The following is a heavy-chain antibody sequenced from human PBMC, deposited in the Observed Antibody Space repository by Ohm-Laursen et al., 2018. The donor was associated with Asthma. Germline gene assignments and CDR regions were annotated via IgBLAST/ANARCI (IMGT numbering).Heavy chain of an antibody. D-gene: IGHD2-2*01. CDR3: ARGHCSSTSCYGFGAFDI. Sequence: SLRLSCAASGFTFSDYYMSWIRQAPGKGLEWVSYISSSSSYTNYAGSVKGRFTISRDNAKNSLYLQMNSLRAEDTAVYYCARGHCSSTSCYGFGAFDIWGQGTMVTVSS. CDR1: GFTFSDYY. CDR2: ISSSSSYT. V-gene: IGHV3-11*06. J-gene: IGHJ3*02.